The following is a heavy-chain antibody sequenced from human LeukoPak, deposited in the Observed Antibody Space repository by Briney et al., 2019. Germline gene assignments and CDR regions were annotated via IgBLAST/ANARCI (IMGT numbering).Heavy chain of an antibody. J-gene: IGHJ3*02. CDR1: GFTVSSNY. CDR3: ARETSITMVRGVITNDAFDI. V-gene: IGHV3-66*01. D-gene: IGHD3-10*01. Sequence: GGSLRLSCAASGFTVSSNYMSWVRQAPGKGLEWVSVIYSGGSTYYADSVKGRFTISRDNSKNTLYLQMNSLRAEDTAVYYCARETSITMVRGVITNDAFDIWGQGTMVTVSS. CDR2: IYSGGST.